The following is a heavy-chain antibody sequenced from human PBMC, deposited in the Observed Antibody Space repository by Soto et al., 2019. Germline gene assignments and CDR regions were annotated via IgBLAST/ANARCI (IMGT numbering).Heavy chain of an antibody. D-gene: IGHD1-20*01. CDR1: GYTFTGYY. CDR2: INPNSGGT. V-gene: IGHV1-2*04. J-gene: IGHJ3*02. CDR3: ARDGITGTTYHADAFDI. Sequence: QVQLVQSGAEVKKPGASVKVSCKASGYTFTGYYMHWVRQAPGQGLEWMGWINPNSGGTNYAQKCQGWVTMTRDTAISTAYMELSRLRSDDTAVYYCARDGITGTTYHADAFDIWGQGTMVTVSS.